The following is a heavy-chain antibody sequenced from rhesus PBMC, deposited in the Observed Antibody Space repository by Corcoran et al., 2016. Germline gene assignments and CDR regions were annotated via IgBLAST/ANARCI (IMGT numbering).Heavy chain of an antibody. J-gene: IGHJ6*01. CDR2: ISYSGST. D-gene: IGHD3-16*01. Sequence: QLQLQESGPGRVKPSETLSLTCAVSGYSISSGYGWSWIRQPPGKGLEWIGYISYSGSTSYNPSLKSRVTISSDTSKNQFSLKLGSVTAADTAVYYCARDGDYYSGRPLGALDSWGQGVVVTVSS. CDR1: GYSISSGYG. V-gene: IGHV4-122*02. CDR3: ARDGDYYSGRPLGALDS.